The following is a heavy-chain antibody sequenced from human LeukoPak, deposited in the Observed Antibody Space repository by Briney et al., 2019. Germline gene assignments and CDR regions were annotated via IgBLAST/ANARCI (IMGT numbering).Heavy chain of an antibody. Sequence: GGSLRLSCAASGFSFISYGMHWVRQAPGKGLEWVGVISDDGRRKDYADSVKGRFTISRDNSKDTLYLQMNSLRAEDTAVYYCAKRPSDYGDYVSYFDYWGQGTIVTVSS. J-gene: IGHJ4*02. CDR1: GFSFISYG. CDR3: AKRPSDYGDYVSYFDY. CDR2: ISDDGRRK. V-gene: IGHV3-30*18. D-gene: IGHD4-17*01.